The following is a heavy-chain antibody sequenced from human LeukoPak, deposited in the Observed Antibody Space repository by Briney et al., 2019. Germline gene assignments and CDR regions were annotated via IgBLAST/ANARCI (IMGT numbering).Heavy chain of an antibody. Sequence: SETLSLTCSVSGDSISSGSYYWSWIRQPAGKGLEWIGRIYTSGSTNYIPSLKSRLTISVDTSKNQFSLKLSSVTAADTAVYYCARHIGYSSSWYLDYWGQGTLVTVSS. D-gene: IGHD6-13*01. CDR1: GDSISSGSYY. CDR2: IYTSGST. CDR3: ARHIGYSSSWYLDY. J-gene: IGHJ4*02. V-gene: IGHV4-61*02.